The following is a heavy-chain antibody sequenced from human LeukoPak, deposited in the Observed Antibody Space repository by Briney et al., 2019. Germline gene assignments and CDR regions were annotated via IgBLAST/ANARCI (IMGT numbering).Heavy chain of an antibody. J-gene: IGHJ4*02. CDR3: AIGLGKTDYDY. V-gene: IGHV3-15*01. Sequence: PGGSLSLSCTASGFTFRDAWLTWVRLAPGKGLEWIGRIKRKVDGETTDYAAPVKDRFTISRDDSKKTLYLHMNSLKSADTAVYYCAIGLGKTDYDYWGRGTLTTVSS. CDR2: IKRKVDGETT. D-gene: IGHD7-27*01. CDR1: GFTFRDAW.